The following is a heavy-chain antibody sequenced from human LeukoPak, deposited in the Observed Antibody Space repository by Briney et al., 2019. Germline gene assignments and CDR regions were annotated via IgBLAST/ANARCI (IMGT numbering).Heavy chain of an antibody. CDR1: VFTFSGYW. D-gene: IGHD1-26*01. J-gene: IGHJ4*02. Sequence: GGSLRLSCAATVFTFSGYWMHWVRQAPGKGLAWVSVIRSDGSITTYADSVKGRFTISRDTAKNTLYLQMNSRRAEDTAVYYCARDGRSGNFDKWGQGTLVSVSS. CDR2: IRSDGSIT. V-gene: IGHV3-74*01. CDR3: ARDGRSGNFDK.